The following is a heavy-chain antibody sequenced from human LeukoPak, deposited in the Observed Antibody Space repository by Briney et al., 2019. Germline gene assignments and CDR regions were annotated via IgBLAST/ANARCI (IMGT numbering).Heavy chain of an antibody. CDR2: INAGNGNT. Sequence: ASVKVSCKASGYTFTSYAMHWVRQAPGQRLEWMGWINAGNGNTKYSQKFQGRVTITRDTSASTAYMELSSLRSEDTAVYYCARDPPPNYYGSGSYYSNWGQETLVTVSS. J-gene: IGHJ4*02. V-gene: IGHV1-3*01. D-gene: IGHD3-10*01. CDR1: GYTFTSYA. CDR3: ARDPPPNYYGSGSYYSN.